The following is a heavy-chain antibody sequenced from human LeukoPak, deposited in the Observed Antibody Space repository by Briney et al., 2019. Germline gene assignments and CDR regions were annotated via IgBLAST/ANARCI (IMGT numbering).Heavy chain of an antibody. CDR3: ARVLFSTAMVSPWFDP. V-gene: IGHV4-59*01. CDR1: GGSISSYY. Sequence: SETLSLTCTVSGGSISSYYWSWIRQPPGKGLEWIGYIYYSGSTNYNPSLKSRVTISVDTSKNQFSLKLSPVTAADTAVYYCARVLFSTAMVSPWFDPWGQGTLVTVSS. CDR2: IYYSGST. J-gene: IGHJ5*02. D-gene: IGHD5-18*01.